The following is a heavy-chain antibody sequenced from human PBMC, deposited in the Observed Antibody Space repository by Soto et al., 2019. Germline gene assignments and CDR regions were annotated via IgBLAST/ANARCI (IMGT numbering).Heavy chain of an antibody. J-gene: IGHJ4*02. V-gene: IGHV3-9*01. CDR3: AKSPSHYYDSLYIDY. Sequence: PGGSLRLSCAASGFTFDDYAMHWVRQAPGKGLEWVSGISWNSGSIGYADSVKGRFTISRDNAKNSLYLQMNSLRAEDTALYYCAKSPSHYYDSLYIDYSGQGTLVTLS. D-gene: IGHD3-22*01. CDR1: GFTFDDYA. CDR2: ISWNSGSI.